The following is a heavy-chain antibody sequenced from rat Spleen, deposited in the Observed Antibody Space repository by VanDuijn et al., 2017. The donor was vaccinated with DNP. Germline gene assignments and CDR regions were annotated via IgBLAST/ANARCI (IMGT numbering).Heavy chain of an antibody. CDR1: GFTFSDYY. CDR2: ISYDGGIT. D-gene: IGHD1-12*02. V-gene: IGHV5-22*01. Sequence: EVQLVESGGGLVQPGRSLKLSCAASGFTFSDYYMAWVRQAPTKGLEWVAYISYDGGITNYADSVKGRFTISRDNAKNTLYLQMNSLRSEDMATYHCVRPHYYYGSYPHYWGQGVMVTVSS. J-gene: IGHJ2*01. CDR3: VRPHYYYGSYPHY.